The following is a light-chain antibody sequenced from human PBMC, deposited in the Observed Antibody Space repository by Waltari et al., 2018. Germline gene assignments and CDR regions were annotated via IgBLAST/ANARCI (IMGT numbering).Light chain of an antibody. CDR1: QSVSSSY. Sequence: DIVLTQSPGTLSFSPGERATLSCRASQSVSSSYLAWYQQKPGQAPRLLIYGASSRATGIPDRFSGSGSGTDFSLTISRLEPEDFAVYYCQRYGSSPLTFGGGTKVEIK. CDR3: QRYGSSPLT. CDR2: GAS. J-gene: IGKJ4*01. V-gene: IGKV3-20*01.